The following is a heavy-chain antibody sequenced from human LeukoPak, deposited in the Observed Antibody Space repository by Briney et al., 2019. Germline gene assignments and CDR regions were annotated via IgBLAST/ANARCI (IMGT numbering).Heavy chain of an antibody. J-gene: IGHJ4*02. CDR3: ARVSSGYYTGLGLDY. D-gene: IGHD3-22*01. Sequence: RPSETLSLTCTVSGGSISSSSYYWGWIRQPPGKGLEWIGSIYYSGSTYYNPSLKSRVTISVDTSKNQFSLKLSSVTAADTAVYYCARVSSGYYTGLGLDYWGQGTLVTVSS. CDR2: IYYSGST. V-gene: IGHV4-39*07. CDR1: GGSISSSSYY.